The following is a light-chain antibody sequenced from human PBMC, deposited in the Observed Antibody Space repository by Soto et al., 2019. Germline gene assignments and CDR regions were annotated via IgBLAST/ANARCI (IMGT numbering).Light chain of an antibody. CDR3: QQYNNWPPWT. V-gene: IGKV3-15*01. CDR2: GAS. J-gene: IGKJ1*01. Sequence: EIVMTQSPATLSVSPGERATLSCRASQSVSSNLAWYQQKPGQAPRLLIYGASTMATGIPARFSGSGSETEVTLTISSLQSENFAVYYCQQYNNWPPWTLGHVTKVEIK. CDR1: QSVSSN.